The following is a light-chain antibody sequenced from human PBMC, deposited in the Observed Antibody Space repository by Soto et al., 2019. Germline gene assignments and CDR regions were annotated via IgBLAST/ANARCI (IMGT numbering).Light chain of an antibody. CDR1: LDINRR. Sequence: DIPMTQSPSSVSVSVRDRVTITCRASLDINRRLDWYQVRPGKPPKLLIAGAFVLQSGVPSRFSGSGYGTDFALTIDNLQPEDFATYYCQQADSYPITFGQGTRLDI. CDR3: QQADSYPIT. V-gene: IGKV1-12*01. CDR2: GAF. J-gene: IGKJ5*01.